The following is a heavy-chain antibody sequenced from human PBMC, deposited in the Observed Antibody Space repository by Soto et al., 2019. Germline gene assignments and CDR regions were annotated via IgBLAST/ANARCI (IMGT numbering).Heavy chain of an antibody. V-gene: IGHV3-30-3*01. CDR2: ISYDGSNK. Sequence: QVQLVESGGGVVQPGRSLRLCCAASRFTFSSYAMHWVRQAPGKGLEWVAVISYDGSNKYYADSVKGRFTISRDNSKNTLYLQMNSLRAEDTAVYYCARATPQGITMVRPADYWGQGTLVTVSS. CDR1: RFTFSSYA. CDR3: ARATPQGITMVRPADY. D-gene: IGHD3-10*01. J-gene: IGHJ4*02.